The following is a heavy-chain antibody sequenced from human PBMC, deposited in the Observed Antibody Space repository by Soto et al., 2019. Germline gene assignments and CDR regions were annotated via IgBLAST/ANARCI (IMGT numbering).Heavy chain of an antibody. V-gene: IGHV1-69*08. J-gene: IGHJ6*02. CDR1: GGTFSSYT. D-gene: IGHD3-9*01. CDR3: ARDLHERYFDWQGGMDV. CDR2: IIPLLGIA. Sequence: QVQLVQSGAEVKKPGSSVKVSCKASGGTFSSYTISWVRQAPGQGLEWMGGIIPLLGIANYAQKFQGRVTITADKSTSTAYMELSSLRSEDTAVYYCARDLHERYFDWQGGMDVWGQGTTVTVSS.